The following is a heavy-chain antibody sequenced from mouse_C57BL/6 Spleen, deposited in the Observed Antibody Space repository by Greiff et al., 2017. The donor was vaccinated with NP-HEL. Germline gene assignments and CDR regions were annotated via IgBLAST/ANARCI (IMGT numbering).Heavy chain of an antibody. CDR1: GFNIKNTY. J-gene: IGHJ2*01. V-gene: IGHV14-3*01. CDR2: IDPANGNT. CDR3: ARDPYYGSSLLENYFDY. D-gene: IGHD1-1*01. Sequence: VQLQQSVAELVRPGASVKLSCTASGFNIKNTYMHWVKQRPEQGLEWIGRIDPANGNTKYAPKFQGKATITADTSSNTAYLQLSSLTSEDTAIYYCARDPYYGSSLLENYFDYWGQGTTLTVSS.